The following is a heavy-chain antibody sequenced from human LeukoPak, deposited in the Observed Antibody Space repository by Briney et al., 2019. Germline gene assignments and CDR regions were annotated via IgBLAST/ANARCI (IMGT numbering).Heavy chain of an antibody. J-gene: IGHJ5*02. CDR3: AATLITIFGVVFDP. D-gene: IGHD3-3*01. V-gene: IGHV4-31*03. CDR1: GGSISSGGYY. Sequence: SETLSLTCTVSGGSISSGGYYWSWIRQHPGKGLEWIGYTYYSGSTYYNPSLKSRVTISVDTSKNQFSLKLSSVTAADTAVYYCAATLITIFGVVFDPWGQGTLVTVSS. CDR2: TYYSGST.